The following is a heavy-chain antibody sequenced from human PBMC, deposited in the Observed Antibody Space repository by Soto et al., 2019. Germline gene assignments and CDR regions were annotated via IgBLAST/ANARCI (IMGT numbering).Heavy chain of an antibody. CDR3: ARDRTGDRYYYYGMDV. J-gene: IGHJ6*02. Sequence: EVQLVESGGGLVQPGGSLRLSCAASGFTFSSYSMNWVRQAPGKGLEWVSYISSSSSTIYYADSVKGRFTISRDNAKNSLYLQMNSLRAEDTAVYYCARDRTGDRYYYYGMDVWGQGTTVTVSS. D-gene: IGHD7-27*01. CDR2: ISSSSSTI. CDR1: GFTFSSYS. V-gene: IGHV3-48*01.